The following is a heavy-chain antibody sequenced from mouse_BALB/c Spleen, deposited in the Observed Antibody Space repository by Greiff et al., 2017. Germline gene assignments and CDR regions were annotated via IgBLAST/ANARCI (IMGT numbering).Heavy chain of an antibody. Sequence: VKLQESGAELVRPGSSVKISCKASGYAFSSYWMNWVKQRPGQGLEWIGQIYPGDGDTNYNGKFKGKATLTADKSSSTAYMQLSSLTSEDSAVYFCARRDYGYDYWGQGTTLTVSS. CDR3: ARRDYGYDY. V-gene: IGHV1-80*01. D-gene: IGHD2-2*01. J-gene: IGHJ2*01. CDR1: GYAFSSYW. CDR2: IYPGDGDT.